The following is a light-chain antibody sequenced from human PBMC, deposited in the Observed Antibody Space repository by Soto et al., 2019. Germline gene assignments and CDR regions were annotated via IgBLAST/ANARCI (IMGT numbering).Light chain of an antibody. CDR3: QQYGSWPRT. J-gene: IGKJ5*01. CDR2: GAS. CDR1: QSVSNNY. Sequence: EIVLTQSPATLSLSPLERDTLXCRASQSVSNNYLAWYQQKPGQAPRLLIYGASNRATGIPDRFSGSGSGTDFTLTISRLQSEDFAVYYCQQYGSWPRTFGQGTRLEIK. V-gene: IGKV3-20*01.